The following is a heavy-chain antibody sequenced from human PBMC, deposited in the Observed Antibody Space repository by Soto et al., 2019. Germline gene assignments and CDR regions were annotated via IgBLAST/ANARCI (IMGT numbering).Heavy chain of an antibody. V-gene: IGHV1-2*04. Sequence: GASVKVSCKASGGTFSSYAISWVRQAPGQGLEWMGWINPNSGGTNYAQKFQGWVTMTRDTSISTAYMELSRLRSDDTAVYYCARESSGGSGSYYFPYYYYYYGMDVWGQGTKVTVSS. J-gene: IGHJ6*02. CDR2: INPNSGGT. D-gene: IGHD3-10*01. CDR1: GGTFSSYA. CDR3: ARESSGGSGSYYFPYYYYYYGMDV.